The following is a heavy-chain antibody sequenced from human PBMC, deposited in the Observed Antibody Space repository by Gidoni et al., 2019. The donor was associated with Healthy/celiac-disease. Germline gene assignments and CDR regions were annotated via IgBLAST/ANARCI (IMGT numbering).Heavy chain of an antibody. CDR2: ISYDGSNK. D-gene: IGHD3-3*01. V-gene: IGHV3-30-3*01. CDR3: ARDGLVEDYDFPGYYLDY. Sequence: QVQLVESGGGVVQPGRSLRLSCAASGFTFSSYALHWVRQAPGKGLEWVAVISYDGSNKYYADSVKGRFTISRDNSKNTLYLQMNSLRAEDTAVYYCARDGLVEDYDFPGYYLDYWGQGTLVTVSS. CDR1: GFTFSSYA. J-gene: IGHJ4*02.